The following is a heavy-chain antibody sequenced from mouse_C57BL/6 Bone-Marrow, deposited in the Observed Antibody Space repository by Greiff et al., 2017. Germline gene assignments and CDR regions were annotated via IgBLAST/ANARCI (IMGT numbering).Heavy chain of an antibody. J-gene: IGHJ3*01. D-gene: IGHD3-2*02. CDR1: GYTFTDYY. V-gene: IGHV1-77*01. CDR3: ARSGSEYWFAY. CDR2: IGAGSGST. Sequence: VQLVESGAELVKPGASVKISCKASGYTFTDYYINWVKQRPGQGLEWIGKIGAGSGSTYYNEKFKGKATLTADKSSRTAYMQLRSLASAVSSVYCCARSGSEYWFAYWGQGTLVTVSA.